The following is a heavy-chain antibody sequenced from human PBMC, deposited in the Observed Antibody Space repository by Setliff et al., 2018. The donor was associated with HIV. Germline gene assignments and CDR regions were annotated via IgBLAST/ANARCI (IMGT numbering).Heavy chain of an antibody. CDR1: GYTFVKFG. Sequence: ASVKVSCKTSGYTFVKFGISWVRQGPGQGLEWLGWSSPNGNTKNHHKFEGRITITTDTPTTTAFMELRSLTSDDTAVDFCAREPPASNPTLQYAFDLWGQGTMVTVSS. V-gene: IGHV1-18*01. CDR2: SSPNGNT. D-gene: IGHD4-4*01. CDR3: AREPPASNPTLQYAFDL. J-gene: IGHJ3*01.